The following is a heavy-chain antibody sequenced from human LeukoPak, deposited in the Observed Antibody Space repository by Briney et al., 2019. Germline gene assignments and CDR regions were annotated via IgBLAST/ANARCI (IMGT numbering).Heavy chain of an antibody. CDR1: GGTFSSYA. Sequence: ASVKVSCKASGGTFSSYAISWVRQAPGQGLEWMGRIIPILGIANYAQKFQGRVTITADKSTSTAYMELSSLRSEDTAVYYCASLDYGDYVGDIPDIPPLYFDYWGQGTLVTVSS. D-gene: IGHD4-17*01. J-gene: IGHJ4*02. CDR3: ASLDYGDYVGDIPDIPPLYFDY. CDR2: IIPILGIA. V-gene: IGHV1-69*04.